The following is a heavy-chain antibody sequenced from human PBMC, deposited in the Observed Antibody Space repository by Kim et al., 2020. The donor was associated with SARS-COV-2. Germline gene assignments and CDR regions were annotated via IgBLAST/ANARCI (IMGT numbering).Heavy chain of an antibody. V-gene: IGHV3-23*01. CDR2: ISGSGDST. J-gene: IGHJ4*02. CDR3: AESYRTY. Sequence: GGSLRLSCAASGFIFSDYAMGWVRQAPGKGLEWVSTISGSGDSTYYADSVKDRFTNSRDNSRNTLHLQMNTLRAEDTALYYCAESYRTYWGQGTLVAVSS. D-gene: IGHD3-10*01. CDR1: GFIFSDYA.